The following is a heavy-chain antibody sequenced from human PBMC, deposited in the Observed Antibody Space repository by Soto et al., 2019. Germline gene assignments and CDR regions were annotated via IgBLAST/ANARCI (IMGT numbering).Heavy chain of an antibody. CDR1: GFTFDDYT. J-gene: IGHJ6*02. CDR3: AKVPSPYGYYGMDV. V-gene: IGHV3-43*01. CDR2: ISWDGGST. D-gene: IGHD4-17*01. Sequence: PGGSLRLSCAASGFTFDDYTMHWVRQAPGKGLEWVSLISWDGGSTYYADSVKGRFTISRDNSKNSLYLQMNSLRTEDTALYYCAKVPSPYGYYGMDVWGQGTTVTVSS.